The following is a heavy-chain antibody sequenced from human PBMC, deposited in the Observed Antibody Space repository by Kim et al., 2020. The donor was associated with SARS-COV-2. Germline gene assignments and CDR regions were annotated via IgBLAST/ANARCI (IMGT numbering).Heavy chain of an antibody. V-gene: IGHV3-9*01. CDR3: VKDITPGWQSVSIEY. J-gene: IGHJ4*02. CDR1: GFNFDDFA. CDR2: INWNIGSL. Sequence: GGSLRLSCAASGFNFDDFAMHWVRQTPGKGLEWVSGINWNIGSLGYADSVKGRFTISRDNTKNSLYLQMNNLRVEDTAFYYCVKDITPGWQSVSIEYWGQGTLVTVSS. D-gene: IGHD1-20*01.